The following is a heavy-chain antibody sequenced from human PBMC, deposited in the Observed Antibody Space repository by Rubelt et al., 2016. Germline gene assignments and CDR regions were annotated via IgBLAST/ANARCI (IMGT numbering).Heavy chain of an antibody. D-gene: IGHD4-23*01. J-gene: IGHJ3*02. CDR2: LLFDGENT. CDR3: AKDQGYDYGGHDAFDI. Sequence: HWVRQAPGKGLEWVALLLFDGENTYYADSVKGRFTVSRDNSKNTLYLQMNSLRAEDTAVYYCAKDQGYDYGGHDAFDIWGQGTMVTVSS. V-gene: IGHV3-33*06.